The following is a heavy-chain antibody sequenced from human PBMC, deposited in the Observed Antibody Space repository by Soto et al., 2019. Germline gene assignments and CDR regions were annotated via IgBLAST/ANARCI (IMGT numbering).Heavy chain of an antibody. CDR3: ARDRWYQLLLGD. Sequence: ASVKVSCKASGYTFTSYAMHWVRQAPGQRLEWMGWINAGNGNTKYSQKFQGRVTITRGTSASTAYMELSSLRSEDTAVYYCARDRWYQLLLGDWGQGTLVTVSS. CDR2: INAGNGNT. J-gene: IGHJ4*02. D-gene: IGHD2-2*01. CDR1: GYTFTSYA. V-gene: IGHV1-3*01.